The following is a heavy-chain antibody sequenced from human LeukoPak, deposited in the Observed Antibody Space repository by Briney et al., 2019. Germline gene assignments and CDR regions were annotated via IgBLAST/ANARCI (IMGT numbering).Heavy chain of an antibody. CDR3: ARDTDYGGPFDY. D-gene: IGHD4-23*01. Sequence: GGSPRLSCAASGFTFSSYEMHWVRQVPGKGLEWVSYISSGGSTIYYADSVKGRFTISRDNAKNSLYLQMNSLRAEDTAVYYCARDTDYGGPFDYWGQGTLVTVSS. CDR1: GFTFSSYE. J-gene: IGHJ4*02. CDR2: ISSGGSTI. V-gene: IGHV3-48*03.